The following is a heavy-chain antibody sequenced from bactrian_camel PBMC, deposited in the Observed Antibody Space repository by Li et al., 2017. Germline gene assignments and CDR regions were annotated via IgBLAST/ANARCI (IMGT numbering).Heavy chain of an antibody. V-gene: IGHV3-3*01. CDR3: AAGDHAGNWCELDDFVH. D-gene: IGHD7*01. CDR2: IFDRT. CDR1: GYTCTSKP. Sequence: HVQLVESGGGSVQAGGSLSLSCEMSGYTCTSKPCMGWFRQSPGKEREGVAAIFDRTYYADSVKGRFTISQDNAKNTVYLQMTSLKPEDSGVYVCAAGDHAGNWCELDDFVHWGQGTQVTVS. J-gene: IGHJ4*01.